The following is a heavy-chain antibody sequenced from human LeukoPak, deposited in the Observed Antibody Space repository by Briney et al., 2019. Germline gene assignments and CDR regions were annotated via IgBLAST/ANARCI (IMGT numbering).Heavy chain of an antibody. Sequence: SETLSLTCAVSGGSISSYYCSWIRQPPGKGLEWIGYIYHSGSTYYNPSLKSRVTISVDRSKNQFSLKLSSVTAADTAVYYCASRGITMIVDSDAFDIWGQGTMVTVSS. CDR1: GGSISSYY. D-gene: IGHD3-10*02. J-gene: IGHJ3*02. CDR3: ASRGITMIVDSDAFDI. V-gene: IGHV4-59*12. CDR2: IYHSGST.